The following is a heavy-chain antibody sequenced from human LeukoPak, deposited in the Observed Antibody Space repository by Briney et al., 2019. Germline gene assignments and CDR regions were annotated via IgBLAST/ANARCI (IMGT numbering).Heavy chain of an antibody. Sequence: GGLRLSCAASGFTFSRYWMSWVRQAPGKGLEWVANIKQDGSEKYYVDSVKGRFTISRDNSKNTLYLQMNSLRAEDTAVYYCAKGGYSSNWRNFFDYWGQGTLVTVPS. J-gene: IGHJ4*02. CDR1: GFTFSRYW. V-gene: IGHV3-7*03. CDR3: AKGGYSSNWRNFFDY. CDR2: IKQDGSEK. D-gene: IGHD6-13*01.